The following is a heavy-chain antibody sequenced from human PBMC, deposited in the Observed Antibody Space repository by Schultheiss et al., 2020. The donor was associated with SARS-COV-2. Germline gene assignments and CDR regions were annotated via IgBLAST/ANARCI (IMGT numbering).Heavy chain of an antibody. D-gene: IGHD6-6*01. V-gene: IGHV3-21*05. CDR1: GFTFSSYE. J-gene: IGHJ6*02. CDR3: AVFHSSSSYYYYGMDV. Sequence: GGSLRLSCAASGFTFSSYEMNWVRQAPGKGLEWVSYIDSSSSSYIYYADSVKGRFTISRDNAKNSLYLQMNSLRAEDTAVYYCAVFHSSSSYYYYGMDVWGQGTTVTVSS. CDR2: IDSSSSSYI.